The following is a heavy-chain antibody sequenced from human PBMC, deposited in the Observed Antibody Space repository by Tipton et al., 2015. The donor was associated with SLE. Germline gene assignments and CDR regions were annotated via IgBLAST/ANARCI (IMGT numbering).Heavy chain of an antibody. J-gene: IGHJ4*02. CDR2: INHSGST. CDR3: ARERDYYGSGSFVDY. Sequence: TLSLTCAVYGGSFSGYYWSWIRQPPGKGLEWIGEINHSGSTIYNPSLKSRVSMSIDMSKNHFSLRLTSVTAADTAMYYCARERDYYGSGSFVDYWGQGTPVTVSS. CDR1: GGSFSGYY. D-gene: IGHD3-10*01. V-gene: IGHV4-34*01.